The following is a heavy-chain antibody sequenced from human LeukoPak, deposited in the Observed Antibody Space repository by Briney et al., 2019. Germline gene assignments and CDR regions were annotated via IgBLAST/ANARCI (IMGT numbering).Heavy chain of an antibody. D-gene: IGHD3-22*01. J-gene: IGHJ3*02. CDR3: ANYYYDSSGYRPGSDAFDI. CDR1: GGSISSRIRYY. CDR2: IYYSGST. Sequence: SETLSLTRTVSGGSISSRIRYYWGWIRQPPGKGLEWIGSIYYSGSTYYNPSLKSRVTISVDTSKNQFSLKLSSVTAADTAVYYCANYYYDSSGYRPGSDAFDIWGQGTMVTVSS. V-gene: IGHV4-39*01.